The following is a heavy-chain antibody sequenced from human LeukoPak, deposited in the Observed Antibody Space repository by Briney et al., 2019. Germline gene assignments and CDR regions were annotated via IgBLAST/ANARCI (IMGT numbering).Heavy chain of an antibody. CDR1: GGSFSGYY. CDR3: ASLPGIAAAGTDLRFDY. CDR2: INHSGST. V-gene: IGHV4-34*01. D-gene: IGHD6-13*01. J-gene: IGHJ4*02. Sequence: SETPSLTGAVYGGSFSGYYWSWIRQPPGNGLEWIGEINHSGSTNYNPSLKSRVTISVDTSKNQFSLKLSSVTAADTAVYYCASLPGIAAAGTDLRFDYWGQGTLVTVSS.